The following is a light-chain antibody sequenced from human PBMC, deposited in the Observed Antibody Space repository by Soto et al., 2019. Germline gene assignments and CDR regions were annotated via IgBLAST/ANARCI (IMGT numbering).Light chain of an antibody. V-gene: IGKV3-20*01. CDR1: QTVRSSY. Sequence: EIVLTQSPGTLSLSPGERATLSCRASQTVRSSYLAWYQQKPGQAPRLLIYGASSRATGIPDRFSGSGSGTDFTLNNSRLEPEDFAVYYCQQYGSSWTFGQGTKVESK. CDR2: GAS. J-gene: IGKJ1*01. CDR3: QQYGSSWT.